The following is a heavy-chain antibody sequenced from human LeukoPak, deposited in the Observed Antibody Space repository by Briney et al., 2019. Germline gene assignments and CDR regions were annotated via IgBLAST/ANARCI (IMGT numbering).Heavy chain of an antibody. D-gene: IGHD2-8*01. J-gene: IGHJ4*02. CDR3: VRGGTNFAS. Sequence: GGSLRLSCAASGFTFSSHWMSWVRQAPGKGLEWVANIKQDGSDKYYVDSVKGRFTISRGNAKNSLYLQMNGLRADDTALYYCVRGGTNFASWGQGTLVIVSS. CDR2: IKQDGSDK. CDR1: GFTFSSHW. V-gene: IGHV3-7*01.